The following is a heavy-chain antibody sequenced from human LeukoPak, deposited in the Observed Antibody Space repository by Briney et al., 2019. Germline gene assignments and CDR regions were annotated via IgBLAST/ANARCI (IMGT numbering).Heavy chain of an antibody. D-gene: IGHD4-23*01. J-gene: IGHJ3*02. Sequence: SETLSLTCAVYGGSFSVYYWSWIRQPPGKGLEWIGEINHSGSTNYNPSLKSRVTISVDTSKNQFSLKLSSVTAADTAVYYCARRRINYGGYDAFDIWGQGTMVTASS. V-gene: IGHV4-34*01. CDR3: ARRRINYGGYDAFDI. CDR2: INHSGST. CDR1: GGSFSVYY.